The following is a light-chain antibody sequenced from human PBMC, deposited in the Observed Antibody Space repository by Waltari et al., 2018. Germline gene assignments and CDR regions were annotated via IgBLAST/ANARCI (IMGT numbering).Light chain of an antibody. Sequence: QSALTQPASVSGSPGQSITISGTGTSIDIGSYNYVSWYKQHPGEAPKLIIYEVTNRPSGVSNRFSSSQSGNTASLTSSGLQAEDETDYYCSSYTRRTSVVFGGGTKLTVL. CDR1: SIDIGSYNY. CDR2: EVT. J-gene: IGLJ2*01. V-gene: IGLV2-14*01. CDR3: SSYTRRTSVV.